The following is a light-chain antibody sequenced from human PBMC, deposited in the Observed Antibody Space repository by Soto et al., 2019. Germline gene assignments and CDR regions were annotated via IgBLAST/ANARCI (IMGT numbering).Light chain of an antibody. J-gene: IGKJ1*01. CDR1: QTVRNNY. Sequence: EFVLTQSPGTVSLPPGERATLSCRASQTVRNNYLAWYQQKPGQAPRLLIYDASSRATGIPDRFSGGGSGTDFTLTISRLEPEDFAVYYCQQYNNWPRTFGQGTKVDIK. CDR3: QQYNNWPRT. CDR2: DAS. V-gene: IGKV3-20*01.